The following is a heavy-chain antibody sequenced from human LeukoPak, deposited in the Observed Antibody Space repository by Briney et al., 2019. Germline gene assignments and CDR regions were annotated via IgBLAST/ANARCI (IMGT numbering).Heavy chain of an antibody. CDR3: AVAARRGYYYYMDV. Sequence: PGGSLRLSCVASGFTFSSYTMNWVRQAPGKGLEWVSYISSSSSTIYYADSVKGRFTISRDNAKNSLYLQMNSLRAEDTAVYYCAVAARRGYYYYMDVWGKGTTVTVSS. D-gene: IGHD6-6*01. CDR1: GFTFSSYT. J-gene: IGHJ6*03. V-gene: IGHV3-48*01. CDR2: ISSSSSTI.